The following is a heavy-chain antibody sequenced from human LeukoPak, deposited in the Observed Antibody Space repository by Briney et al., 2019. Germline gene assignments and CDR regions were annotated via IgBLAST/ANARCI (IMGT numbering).Heavy chain of an antibody. V-gene: IGHV3-48*01. CDR3: ARDLRTGYYYYMDV. D-gene: IGHD1-14*01. J-gene: IGHJ6*03. CDR2: TSSSSSTI. Sequence: PGGSLRLSCAASGFTFSSYSMNWVRQAPGKGLEWVSYTSSSSSTIYYADSVKGRFTISRDNAKNSLYLQMNSLRAEDTAVYYCARDLRTGYYYYMDVWGKGTTVTVSS. CDR1: GFTFSSYS.